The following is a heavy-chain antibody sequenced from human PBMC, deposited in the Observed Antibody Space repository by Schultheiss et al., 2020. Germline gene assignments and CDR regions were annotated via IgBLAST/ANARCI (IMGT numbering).Heavy chain of an antibody. V-gene: IGHV4-59*01. CDR2: IYYSGST. CDR1: GGSISSYY. D-gene: IGHD2-15*01. CDR3: ARDDGVVAATYFDY. Sequence: SETLSLTCTVSGGSISSYYWSWIRQPPGKGLEWIGYIYYSGSTNYDPSLKSRVTISVDTSKNQFSLKLSSVTAADTAVCYCARDDGVVAATYFDYWGQGTLVTVSS. J-gene: IGHJ4*02.